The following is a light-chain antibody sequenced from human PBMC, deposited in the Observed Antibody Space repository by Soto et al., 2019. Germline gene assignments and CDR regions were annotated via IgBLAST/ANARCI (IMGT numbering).Light chain of an antibody. J-gene: IGLJ2*01. CDR1: SGHSSYA. CDR2: LNSDGSH. Sequence: QPVLTQSPSASASLGPSVKLTCTLSSGHSSYAIAWHQQQPEKGPRYLMKLNSDGSHSKGDGIPDRFSGSSSGAERYLTISSLQSEDEADYYCQTWGTGIVVFGGGTKLTVL. V-gene: IGLV4-69*01. CDR3: QTWGTGIVV.